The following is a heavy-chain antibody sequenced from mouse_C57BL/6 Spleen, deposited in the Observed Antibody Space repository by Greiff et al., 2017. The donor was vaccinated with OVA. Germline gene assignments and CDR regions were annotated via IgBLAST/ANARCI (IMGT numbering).Heavy chain of an antibody. J-gene: IGHJ1*03. CDR2: INPNNGGT. Sequence: VQLQQSGPELVKPGASVKIPCKASGYTFTDYNMDWVKQSHGKSLEWIGDINPNNGGTIYNQKFKGKATLTVDKSSSTAYMELRSLTSEDTAVYYCATGAYYYGSSYGWYFDVWGTGTTVTVSS. D-gene: IGHD1-1*01. V-gene: IGHV1-18*01. CDR1: GYTFTDYN. CDR3: ATGAYYYGSSYGWYFDV.